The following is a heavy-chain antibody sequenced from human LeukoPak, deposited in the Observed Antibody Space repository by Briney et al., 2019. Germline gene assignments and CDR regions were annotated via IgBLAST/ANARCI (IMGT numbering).Heavy chain of an antibody. Sequence: GGSLRLSCEASGFTFSSYWLHWVSHAPGKGLVWVSRINSDGYSIGYAASVKGRFTISRDNAKSTLYLQMNSLRAEDTAVYYCAREGGSGNFDYWGQGTLVTVSS. CDR2: INSDGYSI. V-gene: IGHV3-74*01. CDR3: AREGGSGNFDY. CDR1: GFTFSSYW. D-gene: IGHD3-10*01. J-gene: IGHJ4*02.